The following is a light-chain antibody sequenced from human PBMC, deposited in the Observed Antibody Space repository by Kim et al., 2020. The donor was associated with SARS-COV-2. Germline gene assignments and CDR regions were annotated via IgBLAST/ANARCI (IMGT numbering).Light chain of an antibody. CDR3: QSRDRGGRVK. Sequence: SSELTQDPGVSVALGQTVRITCQGDSLRSYYATWYQQKPRQAPVLVIYGRNNRHSGIPDRFSGSASGNTASLTNSGTQAEDEADFYCQSRDRGGRVKLGGGTQLTV. V-gene: IGLV3-19*01. CDR1: SLRSYY. CDR2: GRN. J-gene: IGLJ3*02.